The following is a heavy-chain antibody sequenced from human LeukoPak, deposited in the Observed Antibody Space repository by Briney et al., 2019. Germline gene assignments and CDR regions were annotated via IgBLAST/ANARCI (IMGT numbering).Heavy chain of an antibody. V-gene: IGHV4-59*05. CDR1: GGSISSNY. J-gene: IGHJ5*02. Sequence: PSETLSLTCIVSGGSISSNYRSWIRQPPGKGLEWIGSIYYSGSTYYNPSLKSRVTISVDTSKNQFSLKLNSVTAADTAVYYCARDPAYCSGGSCYGGWFDPWGQGTLVTVSS. CDR3: ARDPAYCSGGSCYGGWFDP. CDR2: IYYSGST. D-gene: IGHD2-15*01.